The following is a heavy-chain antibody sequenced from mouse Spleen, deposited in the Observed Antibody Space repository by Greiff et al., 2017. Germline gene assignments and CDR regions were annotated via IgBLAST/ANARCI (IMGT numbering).Heavy chain of an antibody. J-gene: IGHJ4*01. V-gene: IGHV1-76*01. Sequence: QVQLQQSGAELVRPGASVKLSCKASGYTFTDYYINWVKQRPGQGLEWIARIYPGSGNTYYNEKFKGKATLTAEKSSSTAYMQLSSLTSEDSAVYFCARSHGYDILYAMDYWGQGTSVTVSS. CDR1: GYTFTDYY. CDR2: IYPGSGNT. CDR3: ARSHGYDILYAMDY. D-gene: IGHD2-2*01.